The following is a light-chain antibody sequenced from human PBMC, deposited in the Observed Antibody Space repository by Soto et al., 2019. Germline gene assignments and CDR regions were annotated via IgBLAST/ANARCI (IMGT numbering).Light chain of an antibody. CDR1: QSVLYSSNNKNY. J-gene: IGKJ4*01. V-gene: IGKV4-1*01. CDR2: WAS. Sequence: DIVMTQSPDSLAVSLGERATINCKSSQSVLYSSNNKNYLAWYQQKPGQPPKLLIYWASTRESGVPDRFSGSGSGTDFTLTISSLPAEDVAVYYCQQYYSTPLTFGGGTKVDIK. CDR3: QQYYSTPLT.